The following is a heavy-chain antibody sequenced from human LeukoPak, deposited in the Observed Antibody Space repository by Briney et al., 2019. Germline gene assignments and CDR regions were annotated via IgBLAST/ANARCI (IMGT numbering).Heavy chain of an antibody. CDR2: IIPIFGTA. J-gene: IGHJ5*02. CDR1: GGTFSSYA. Sequence: VASVTVSCKASGGTFSSYAISWVRQAPGQGLEWMGRIIPIFGTANYAQKFQGRVTITTDESTSTAYMELSSLRSEDTAVYYCAREAIYYDSSGYYSPLNWFDPWGQGTLVTVSS. CDR3: AREAIYYDSSGYYSPLNWFDP. V-gene: IGHV1-69*05. D-gene: IGHD3-22*01.